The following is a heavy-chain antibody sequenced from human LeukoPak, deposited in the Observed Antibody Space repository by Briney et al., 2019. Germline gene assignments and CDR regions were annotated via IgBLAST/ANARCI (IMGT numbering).Heavy chain of an antibody. CDR3: ARDKSEYDSSGRGDY. V-gene: IGHV3-74*03. D-gene: IGHD3-22*01. J-gene: IGHJ4*02. CDR1: GFAFSSYW. Sequence: GGSLRLSCAASGFAFSSYWMHWVRQVPGKGLVWLSRINGDGSYTKYADSVKGRFTISRDNAQNTLFLQMDSLSAEDTAVYFCARDKSEYDSSGRGDYWGQGTLVTVSS. CDR2: INGDGSYT.